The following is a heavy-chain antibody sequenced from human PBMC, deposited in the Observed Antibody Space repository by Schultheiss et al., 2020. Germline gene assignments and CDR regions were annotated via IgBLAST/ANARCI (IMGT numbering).Heavy chain of an antibody. D-gene: IGHD6-13*01. V-gene: IGHV1-2*06. CDR3: VRDGGSRSVDY. CDR1: GGTFSSYT. J-gene: IGHJ4*02. CDR2: INPNSGGT. Sequence: ASVKVSCKASGGTFSSYTISWVRQAPGQGLEWMGRINPNSGGTNYAQKFQGRVTMTRDTSISTAYMELSSLRSEDTAVYYCVRDGGSRSVDYWGQGTLVTVSS.